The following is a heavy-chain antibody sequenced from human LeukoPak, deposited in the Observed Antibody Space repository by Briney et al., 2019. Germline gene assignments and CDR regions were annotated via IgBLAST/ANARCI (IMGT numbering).Heavy chain of an antibody. J-gene: IGHJ5*02. CDR2: IYYSGST. V-gene: IGHV4-59*01. Sequence: SETLSLTCTVSGGSISSYYWSWIRQPPGKGLEWIGYIYYSGSTNYNPSLKSRVTISVDTSKNQFSLKLSSVTAADTAVYYCARDRRVGPIAAAGGSWFDPWGQGTLVTVSS. CDR3: ARDRRVGPIAAAGGSWFDP. CDR1: GGSISSYY. D-gene: IGHD6-13*01.